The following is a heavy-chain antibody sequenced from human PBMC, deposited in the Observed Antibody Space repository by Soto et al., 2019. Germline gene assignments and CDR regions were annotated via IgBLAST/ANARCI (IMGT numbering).Heavy chain of an antibody. CDR1: GFTFSDYW. CDR3: ARVKFGSYDRFDP. D-gene: IGHD3-16*01. Sequence: EVQLVESGGGLVQPGGSLRLSCAASGFTFSDYWMHWARLVPGKGLLWVSRINPDGSRTNYADSVKGRFATYRDNAKNTVYLQMNSLRAEDTAVYYCARVKFGSYDRFDPWGQGTLVTVSS. CDR2: INPDGSRT. J-gene: IGHJ5*02. V-gene: IGHV3-74*01.